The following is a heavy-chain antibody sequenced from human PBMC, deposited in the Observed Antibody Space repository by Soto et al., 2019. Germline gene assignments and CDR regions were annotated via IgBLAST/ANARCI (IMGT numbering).Heavy chain of an antibody. V-gene: IGHV1-18*01. CDR1: GYRFTTYG. J-gene: IGHJ4*02. CDR2: INTFNGNT. D-gene: IGHD6-13*01. Sequence: ASVKVSCKASGYRFTTYGLNWVRQAPGQRPEWMAWINTFNGNTYSAQKFQGRVTMTTDTSTSTVFMELRSLTSDDTAMYYCARELGISTAAPFDYWGQGTLVTSPQ. CDR3: ARELGISTAAPFDY.